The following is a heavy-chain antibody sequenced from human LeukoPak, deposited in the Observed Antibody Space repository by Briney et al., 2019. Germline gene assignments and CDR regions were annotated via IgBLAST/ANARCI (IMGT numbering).Heavy chain of an antibody. Sequence: GGSLSLSCAASGFTVSSNYMSWVRQAPGKGLEWVSVIYSGGSTYYADSVKGRFTISRHNSKNTLYLQMNSLRAEDTAVYYCARAKPAPYCSGGSCYGFDYWGQGTLVTVSS. CDR2: IYSGGST. D-gene: IGHD2-15*01. CDR1: GFTVSSNY. J-gene: IGHJ4*02. CDR3: ARAKPAPYCSGGSCYGFDY. V-gene: IGHV3-53*04.